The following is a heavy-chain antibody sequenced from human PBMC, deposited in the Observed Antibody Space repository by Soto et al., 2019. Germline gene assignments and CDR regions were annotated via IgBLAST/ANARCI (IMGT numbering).Heavy chain of an antibody. J-gene: IGHJ6*02. CDR2: IVVGSGNT. CDR1: GFTFTSSA. CDR3: AAASFYYYYYYGMDV. V-gene: IGHV1-58*01. Sequence: SVKVSCKASGFTFTSSAVQWVRQARGQRLEWIGWIVVGSGNTNYAQKFQERVTITRGMSTSTAYMELSSLRSEDTAVYYCAAASFYYYYYYGMDVWGQGTTVTVSS.